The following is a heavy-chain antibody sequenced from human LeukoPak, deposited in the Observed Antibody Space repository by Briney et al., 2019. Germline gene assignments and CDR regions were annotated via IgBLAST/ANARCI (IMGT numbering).Heavy chain of an antibody. CDR3: AKDSHRIAARPGGLYYYYYYMDV. Sequence: GRSLRLNCAAYAFTFYDYDMLWHRQAQGPGRMGFIGISWNSSSVGYADSVKGRFTISRDNAKNSLYLQMNSLRAEDTALYYCAKDSHRIAARPGGLYYYYYYMDVWGKGTTVTVSS. CDR2: ISWNSSSV. J-gene: IGHJ6*03. V-gene: IGHV3-9*01. D-gene: IGHD6-6*01. CDR1: AFTFYDYD.